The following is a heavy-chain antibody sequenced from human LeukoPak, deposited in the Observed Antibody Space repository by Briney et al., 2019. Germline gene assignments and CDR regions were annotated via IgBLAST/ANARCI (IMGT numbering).Heavy chain of an antibody. J-gene: IGHJ4*02. V-gene: IGHV4-59*01. CDR2: IYYNGHT. CDR1: GGSIGTYY. CDR3: ARDRHWTNDWAFDY. D-gene: IGHD1/OR15-1a*01. Sequence: SETLSLTCTVSGGSIGTYYWSWIRQPPGKGLEWIGYIYYNGHTDYNPSLRSRVTISVHTSKNQFSLKPSSVTAADTAVYYCARDRHWTNDWAFDYWGQGTLVTVSS.